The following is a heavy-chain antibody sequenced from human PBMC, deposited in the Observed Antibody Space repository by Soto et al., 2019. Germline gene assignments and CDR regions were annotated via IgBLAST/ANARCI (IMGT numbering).Heavy chain of an antibody. J-gene: IGHJ6*03. CDR2: INHSGST. CDR1: GGSFSGYH. Sequence: QVQLQQWGAGLLKPSETLSLTCDVYGGSFSGYHWSWIRQPPGKGLEWIVEINHSGSTNYNPSLKSRVTISVDTSNNQVSLKLSSVTAADTAVYYCARGSLEGDYYYMDVWDKGTTVTVSS. V-gene: IGHV4-34*01. CDR3: ARGSLEGDYYYMDV.